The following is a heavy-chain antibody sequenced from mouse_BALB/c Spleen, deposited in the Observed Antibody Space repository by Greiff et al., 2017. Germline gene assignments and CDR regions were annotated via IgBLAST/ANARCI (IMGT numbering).Heavy chain of an antibody. CDR3: ARCGYYDAMDY. Sequence: EVKLVESGPGLVKPSQSLSLTCTVTGYSITSDYAWNWIRQFPGNKLEWMGYISYSGSTSYNPSLKSRISITRDTSKNQFFLQLNSVTTEDTATCYCARCGYYDAMDYWGQGTSVTVSS. D-gene: IGHD2-3*01. J-gene: IGHJ4*01. CDR2: ISYSGST. V-gene: IGHV3-2*02. CDR1: GYSITSDYA.